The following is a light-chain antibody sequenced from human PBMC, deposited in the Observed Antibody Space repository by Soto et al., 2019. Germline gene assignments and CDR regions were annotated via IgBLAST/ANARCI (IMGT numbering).Light chain of an antibody. J-gene: IGKJ1*01. CDR2: DTS. Sequence: DIQMTQSPSTLSASVGDRVTITCRASLSSWLAWYQQKPGKAPKLLISDTSTLESGVPPRFSGSGFETEFTLTISSLQPDDFATYYCQQYETFCPGTKVEV. V-gene: IGKV1-5*01. CDR1: LSSW. CDR3: QQYET.